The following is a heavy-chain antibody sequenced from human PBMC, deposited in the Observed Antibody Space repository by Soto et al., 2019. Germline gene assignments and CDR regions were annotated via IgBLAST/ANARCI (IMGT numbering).Heavy chain of an antibody. CDR2: IIPIFGTA. Sequence: EASVKVSCKASGGTFSSYAISWVRQAPGQGLEWMGGIIPIFGTANYAQKFQGRVTITADESTSTAYMELSSLRSEDTAVYYCASPTKPLYYYYGMDVWGQGTTVTVSS. J-gene: IGHJ6*02. CDR1: GGTFSSYA. V-gene: IGHV1-69*13. CDR3: ASPTKPLYYYYGMDV. D-gene: IGHD1-1*01.